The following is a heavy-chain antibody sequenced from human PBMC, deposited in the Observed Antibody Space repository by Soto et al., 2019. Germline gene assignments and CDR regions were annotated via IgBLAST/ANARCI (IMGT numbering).Heavy chain of an antibody. J-gene: IGHJ4*02. CDR1: GFTLSTFA. Sequence: GGSLRLSCAVSGFTLSTFAMTWVRQAPGKGLECVSGIVGSGSQIHYADSVKGRFTISKDNSKNILYLQMDSLRVDDTAVYYCARSRSGAVADSFDFWGQGTLVPSPQ. CDR3: ARSRSGAVADSFDF. D-gene: IGHD3-10*01. CDR2: IVGSGSQI. V-gene: IGHV3-23*01.